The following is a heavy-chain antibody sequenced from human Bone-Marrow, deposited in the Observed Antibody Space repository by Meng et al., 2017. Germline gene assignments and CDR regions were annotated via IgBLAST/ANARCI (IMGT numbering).Heavy chain of an antibody. Sequence: ASVKVSCKASGYTFTSYGISWVRQAPGQGLEWMGWISAYNGNTNYAQKLQGRVTMTTDTSTSTAYMELRSLRSDDTAVYYCARKHPHIVGATRNYYYGMDVWGQGTTVTVSS. CDR1: GYTFTSYG. J-gene: IGHJ6*02. CDR2: ISAYNGNT. CDR3: ARKHPHIVGATRNYYYGMDV. V-gene: IGHV1-18*01. D-gene: IGHD1-26*01.